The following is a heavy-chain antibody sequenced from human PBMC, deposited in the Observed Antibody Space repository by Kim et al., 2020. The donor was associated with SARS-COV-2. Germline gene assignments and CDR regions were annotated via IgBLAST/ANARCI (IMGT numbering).Heavy chain of an antibody. V-gene: IGHV4-34*01. CDR3: ARSGQDIVVVVAVYYYYYSMDV. CDR2: INHSGST. D-gene: IGHD2-15*01. Sequence: SETLSLTCAVYGGSFRGYYWSWIRQPPGKGLAWIGEINHSGSTNYNPSLKSRVTISVDTSKNQFSLKLSSVTAADTAVYYCARSGQDIVVVVAVYYYYYSMDVWGKGATVAVSS. J-gene: IGHJ6*03. CDR1: GGSFRGYY.